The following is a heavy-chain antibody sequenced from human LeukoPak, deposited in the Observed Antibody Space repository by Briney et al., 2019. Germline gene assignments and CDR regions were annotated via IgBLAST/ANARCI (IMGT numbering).Heavy chain of an antibody. D-gene: IGHD5-12*01. V-gene: IGHV3-13*01. CDR2: IGTAGDT. Sequence: GGSLRLSCAASGFTFSSYDMHWVRQATGKGLEWVSAIGTAGDTYYPGSVKGRFTISRENAKNSLYLQMNSLRAGDTAVYYCARVRKYSGYYSWYFDLWGRGALVTVSS. CDR1: GFTFSSYD. CDR3: ARVRKYSGYYSWYFDL. J-gene: IGHJ2*01.